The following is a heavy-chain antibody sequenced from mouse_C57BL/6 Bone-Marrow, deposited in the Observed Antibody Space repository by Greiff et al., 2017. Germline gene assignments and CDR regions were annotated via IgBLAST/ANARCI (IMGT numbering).Heavy chain of an antibody. CDR1: GFNIKDDY. V-gene: IGHV14-4*01. CDR3: TRIAY. CDR2: IDPENGDT. Sequence: VQLQQSGAELVRPGASVKLSCTASGFNIKDDYMHWVKQRPEQGLEWIGWIDPENGDTEYASTLQGKATITVDTSANTAYLQLSSLTSEDTAVYYCTRIAYWGQGTRVTVSA. J-gene: IGHJ3*01.